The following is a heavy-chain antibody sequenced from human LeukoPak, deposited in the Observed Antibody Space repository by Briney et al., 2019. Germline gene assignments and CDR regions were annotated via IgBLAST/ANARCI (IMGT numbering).Heavy chain of an antibody. CDR1: GFTVSSNY. CDR3: ARDGSDYDSSGYYDSPLDY. D-gene: IGHD3-22*01. CDR2: IYSGGST. V-gene: IGHV3-66*02. Sequence: PGGSLRLSCAASGFTVSSNYMSWVRQAPGKGLEWVSVIYSGGSTYYADSVKGRFTISRDNSKNTLYLQMNSLRAEDTAVYYCARDGSDYDSSGYYDSPLDYWGQGTLVTVSS. J-gene: IGHJ4*02.